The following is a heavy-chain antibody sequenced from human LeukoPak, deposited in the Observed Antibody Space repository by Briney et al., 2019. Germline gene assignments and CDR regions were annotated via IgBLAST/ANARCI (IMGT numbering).Heavy chain of an antibody. CDR1: GFTFSSYA. Sequence: PGGSLRLSCAASGFTFSSYAMSWGCQAPGKGLELVSAISGCGGSTYYADSAKGRFTISRDNSKNTLYLQMNSLRAEDTAVYYCAKRWFRSGSPPDPWGQGTLVTVSS. CDR2: ISGCGGST. CDR3: AKRWFRSGSPPDP. V-gene: IGHV3-23*01. J-gene: IGHJ5*02. D-gene: IGHD3-10*01.